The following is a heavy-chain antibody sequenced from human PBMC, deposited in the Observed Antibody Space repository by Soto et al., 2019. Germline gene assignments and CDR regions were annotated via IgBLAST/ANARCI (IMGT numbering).Heavy chain of an antibody. D-gene: IGHD6-13*01. CDR2: IYYSGST. CDR1: GGSISSSSYY. CDR3: ARLRGGQHRLDY. Sequence: AETLSLTCTVSGGSISSSSYYWGWIRQPPGKGLEWIGSIYYSGSTYYNPSLKSRVTISVDTSKNQFSLKLSSVTAADTAVYYCARLRGGQHRLDYWGQGTLVTVSS. V-gene: IGHV4-39*01. J-gene: IGHJ4*02.